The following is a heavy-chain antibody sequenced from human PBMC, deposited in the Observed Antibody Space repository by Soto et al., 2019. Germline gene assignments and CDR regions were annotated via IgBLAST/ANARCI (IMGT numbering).Heavy chain of an antibody. CDR1: GFTFSSYA. J-gene: IGHJ3*02. CDR3: ARALRFLEWSTRGAFDI. D-gene: IGHD3-3*01. CDR2: ISGSSGST. Sequence: GGSLRLSCAASGFTFSSYAMSWVRQAPGKGLEWVSSISGSSGSTYYADSVKGRFTISRDNSKNTLYLQMNSLRAEDTAVYYCARALRFLEWSTRGAFDIWGQGTMVTVSS. V-gene: IGHV3-23*01.